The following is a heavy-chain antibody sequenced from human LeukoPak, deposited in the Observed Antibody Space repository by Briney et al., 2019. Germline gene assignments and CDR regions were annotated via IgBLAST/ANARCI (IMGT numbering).Heavy chain of an antibody. CDR1: GFIFSSYG. V-gene: IGHV3-30*18. CDR3: AKDRVAVAGHEYFQH. Sequence: GGSLRLSCAASGFIFSSYGMHWVRQAPGKGLEWVAVISYDGSNKYYADSVKGRFTISRDNSKNTLYLQMNSLRAEDTAVYYCAKDRVAVAGHEYFQHWGQGTLVTVSS. J-gene: IGHJ1*01. CDR2: ISYDGSNK. D-gene: IGHD6-19*01.